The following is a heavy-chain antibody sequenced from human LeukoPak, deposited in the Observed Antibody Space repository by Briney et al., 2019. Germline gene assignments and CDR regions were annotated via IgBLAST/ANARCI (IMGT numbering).Heavy chain of an antibody. J-gene: IGHJ4*02. Sequence: GGSLRLSCAASGFTFSSYEMNWVRQAPGKGLEWVSYISSSGSTIYYADSVKGRFTISRDNAKNSLYLQMNSLRAEDTAVYYCARAKWWDVWGSYRLTPTYYFDYWGQGTLVTVSS. D-gene: IGHD3-16*02. CDR3: ARAKWWDVWGSYRLTPTYYFDY. V-gene: IGHV3-48*03. CDR1: GFTFSSYE. CDR2: ISSSGSTI.